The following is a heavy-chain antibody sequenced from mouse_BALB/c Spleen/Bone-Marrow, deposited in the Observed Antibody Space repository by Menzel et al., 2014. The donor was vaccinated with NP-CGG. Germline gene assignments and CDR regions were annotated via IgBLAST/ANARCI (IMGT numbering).Heavy chain of an antibody. D-gene: IGHD1-1*01. CDR1: GFSLTSYG. Sequence: VMLVESGPGQVAPSQTLSITCTVSGFSLTSYGVHWVRQPPGKGLEWLGVIWAGGSTNYNSALMSRLSISKDNSKSKVFLKMNSLQTDDTAMYYCARGLGRWFDYWGQGTIFTVSS. CDR3: ARGLGRWFDY. J-gene: IGHJ2*01. V-gene: IGHV2-9*02. CDR2: IWAGGST.